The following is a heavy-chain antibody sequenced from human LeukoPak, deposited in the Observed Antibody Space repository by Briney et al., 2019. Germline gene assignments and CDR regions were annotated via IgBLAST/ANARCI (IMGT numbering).Heavy chain of an antibody. CDR1: GYTFTRYG. D-gene: IGHD6-13*01. Sequence: ASVKVSCKASGYTFTRYGINWVRQAPGQGLEWMGWINANNGDTNYAQKFQGRVTITADKSTSTAYMELSSLRSEDTAVYCCASLLVGAAAGEGSDAFDIWGQGTMVTVSS. V-gene: IGHV1-18*01. J-gene: IGHJ3*02. CDR3: ASLLVGAAAGEGSDAFDI. CDR2: INANNGDT.